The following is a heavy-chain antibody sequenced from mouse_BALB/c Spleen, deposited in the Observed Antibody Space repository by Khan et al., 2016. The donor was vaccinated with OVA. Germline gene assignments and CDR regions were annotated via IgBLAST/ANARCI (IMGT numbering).Heavy chain of an antibody. CDR2: IWSDGST. J-gene: IGHJ4*01. CDR3: ARQTYYRYNIMDY. V-gene: IGHV2-6-1*01. D-gene: IGHD2-12*01. Sequence: QVQLKESGPGLVAPSQSLSITCTISGFSLTNYGVHWVRQPPGKGLEWLVVIWSDGSTTYNSALKSRLTISKDNSKSQVFLKMNSLQTNDTAMYCCARQTYYRYNIMDYWGQGTSVTVSS. CDR1: GFSLTNYG.